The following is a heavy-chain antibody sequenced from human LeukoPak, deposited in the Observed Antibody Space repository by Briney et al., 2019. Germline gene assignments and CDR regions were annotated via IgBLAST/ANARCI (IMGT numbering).Heavy chain of an antibody. CDR2: VDPEDGET. J-gene: IGHJ5*02. D-gene: IGHD2-2*01. CDR1: GYTFTDYY. CDR3: ATNPRYCSSTSCYFP. Sequence: ASVKVSCKVSGYTFTDYYMHWVPQAPGKGLEWMGLVDPEDGETIYAEKFQGRVTITADTSTDTAYMELSSLRSEDTAVYYCATNPRYCSSTSCYFPRGQGTLVTVSS. V-gene: IGHV1-69-2*01.